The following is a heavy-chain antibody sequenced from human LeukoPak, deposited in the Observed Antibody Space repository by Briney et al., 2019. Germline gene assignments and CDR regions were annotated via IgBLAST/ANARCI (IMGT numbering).Heavy chain of an antibody. CDR3: ARGPLLSSGYYYGYY. D-gene: IGHD3-22*01. CDR2: INHSGST. CDR1: GGSFSGYY. V-gene: IGHV4-34*01. Sequence: PSETLSLTCAVYGGSFSGYYWSWIRQPPGKGLEWIGEINHSGSTNYNPSLKSRATISVDTSKNQFSLKLSSVTAADTAVYYCARGPLLSSGYYYGYYWGQGTLVTVSS. J-gene: IGHJ4*02.